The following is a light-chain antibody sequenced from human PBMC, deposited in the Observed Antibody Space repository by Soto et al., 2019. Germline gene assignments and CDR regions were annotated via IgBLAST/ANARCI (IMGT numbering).Light chain of an antibody. Sequence: EIVLTQSPATLSLSPGERATLSCRASQSVSSYLAWYQQKPGQAPRLLIYDASNRATGIPARFSGSGSGTDFTLTISSLEPEEFAVYYCQQRNDWWTFGQGTKVEIK. CDR2: DAS. V-gene: IGKV3-11*01. J-gene: IGKJ1*01. CDR3: QQRNDWWT. CDR1: QSVSSY.